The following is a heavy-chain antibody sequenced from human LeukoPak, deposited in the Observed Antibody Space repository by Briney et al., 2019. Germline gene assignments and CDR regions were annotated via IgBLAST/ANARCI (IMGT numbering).Heavy chain of an antibody. CDR2: ITGTGGR. Sequence: GGSLRLSCAASGFTFSSYAMSWVRQAPGKGLEWVSIITGTGGRYYGDSVKGRFILSRDNSKNTVYMQMSSLRAEDTATYYCAKDYCRDGNCPFPFLDSWGQRTLVTVSS. J-gene: IGHJ4*02. D-gene: IGHD2-15*01. V-gene: IGHV3-23*01. CDR1: GFTFSSYA. CDR3: AKDYCRDGNCPFPFLDS.